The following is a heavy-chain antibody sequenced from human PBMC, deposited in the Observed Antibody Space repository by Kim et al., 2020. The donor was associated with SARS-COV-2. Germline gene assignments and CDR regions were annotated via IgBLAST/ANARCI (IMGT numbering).Heavy chain of an antibody. J-gene: IGHJ2*01. CDR2: IYTSGST. Sequence: SETLSLTCTVSGGSISSYYWSWIRQPAGKGLEWIGRIYTSGSTNYNPSLKSRVTMSVDTSKNQFSLKLSSVTAADTAVYYCAREPIKTLEWLLIVEGGYWYFDLWGRGTLVTVSS. V-gene: IGHV4-4*07. CDR1: GGSISSYY. CDR3: AREPIKTLEWLLIVEGGYWYFDL. D-gene: IGHD3-3*01.